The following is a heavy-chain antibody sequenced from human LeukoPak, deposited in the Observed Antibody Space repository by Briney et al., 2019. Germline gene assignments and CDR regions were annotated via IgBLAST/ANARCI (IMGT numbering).Heavy chain of an antibody. CDR2: IRSQIYGGTP. J-gene: IGHJ4*02. Sequence: GGSLRLSCTASGFTFGNYAMTWVRQAPGKGLEWVGFIRSQIYGGTPEYAASVKGRFTISRDDSEGVAYLQMNSLKTEDTAVYYCTRDQTPYYWGQGTLVTVSS. CDR1: GFTFGNYA. V-gene: IGHV3-49*04. CDR3: TRDQTPYY.